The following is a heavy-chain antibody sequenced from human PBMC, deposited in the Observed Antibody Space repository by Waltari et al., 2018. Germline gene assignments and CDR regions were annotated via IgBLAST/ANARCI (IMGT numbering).Heavy chain of an antibody. CDR1: GFTFSDHY. D-gene: IGHD2-15*01. Sequence: EVQLVESGGGLVKPGGSLRLSCAASGFTFSDHYMDWVRQAPGKGLEWVGRTKNKGQRYATEYAASVKGRFTISRDDSKSSLYLQMNSLKTEDTAVYYCARWDSGAPVNWGQGVLVTVSS. CDR2: TKNKGQRYAT. V-gene: IGHV3-72*01. J-gene: IGHJ4*02. CDR3: ARWDSGAPVN.